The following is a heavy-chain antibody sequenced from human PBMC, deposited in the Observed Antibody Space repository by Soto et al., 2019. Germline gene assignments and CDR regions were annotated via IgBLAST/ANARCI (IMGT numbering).Heavy chain of an antibody. CDR2: INPNSGGT. D-gene: IGHD2-15*01. J-gene: IGHJ5*02. Sequence: ASVKVSCKASGYTFTGYYMHWVRQAPGQGLEWMGWINPNSGGTNYAQKFQGRVTTTRDTSISTAYMELSRLRSDDTAVYYCARGLVVVVAAIRNWFDPWGQGTLVTVSS. CDR1: GYTFTGYY. V-gene: IGHV1-2*02. CDR3: ARGLVVVVAAIRNWFDP.